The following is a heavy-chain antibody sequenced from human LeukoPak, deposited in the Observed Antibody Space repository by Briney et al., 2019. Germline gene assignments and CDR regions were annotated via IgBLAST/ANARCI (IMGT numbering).Heavy chain of an antibody. CDR2: ISAYNGNT. Sequence: GASVKVSCKASGGTFSSYGISWVRQAPGQGLEWMGWISAYNGNTNYAQRLQGRITMTTDTSTNTAYMELRSLRSDDTAVYYCSRSGPGSCSGGSCYSNYWGQGTLVTVSS. CDR3: SRSGPGSCSGGSCYSNY. CDR1: GGTFSSYG. V-gene: IGHV1-18*01. D-gene: IGHD2-15*01. J-gene: IGHJ4*02.